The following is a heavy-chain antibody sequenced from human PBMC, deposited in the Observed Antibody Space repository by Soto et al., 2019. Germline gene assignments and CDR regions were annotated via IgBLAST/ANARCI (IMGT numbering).Heavy chain of an antibody. CDR1: GFTFSVYW. CDR3: AKVVPGDAFDI. J-gene: IGHJ3*02. V-gene: IGHV3-74*01. D-gene: IGHD1-26*01. Sequence: EVQLVESGGGLVQPGGSLRLSCAASGFTFSVYWMHWVRQAPGKGLVWVSRMNSDGSTRDYADSVQGRFTISRDNDKNTLFLQMNSLGADDTAVYYCAKVVPGDAFDIWGQGTLVTVSS. CDR2: MNSDGSTR.